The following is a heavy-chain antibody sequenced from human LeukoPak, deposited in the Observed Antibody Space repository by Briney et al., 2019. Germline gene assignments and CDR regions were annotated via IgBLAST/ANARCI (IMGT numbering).Heavy chain of an antibody. CDR3: ARYSGWQLNWFDP. CDR1: GFTFSIYA. D-gene: IGHD6-19*01. J-gene: IGHJ5*02. CDR2: IKQDGSEK. Sequence: GGSLRLSCAASGFTFSIYAMSWVRQAPGKGLEWVANIKQDGSEKYYVDSVKGRFTISRDNAKNSLYLQMNSLRAEDTAVYYCARYSGWQLNWFDPWGQGTLVTVSS. V-gene: IGHV3-7*01.